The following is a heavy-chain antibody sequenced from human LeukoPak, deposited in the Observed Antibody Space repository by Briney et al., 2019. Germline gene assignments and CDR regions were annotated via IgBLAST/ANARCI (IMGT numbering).Heavy chain of an antibody. CDR1: EFSVSTYG. CDR3: AKGRYSSSWAPFDP. D-gene: IGHD2-2*01. J-gene: IGHJ5*02. Sequence: GGSLRLSCSASEFSVSTYGMNWVRQAPGRGLERVSSINTIGNKIYYGDSVKGRFTISRDNSKNTLSLEMNNLRVEDTAIYYCAKGRYSSSWAPFDPWGQGTLVTVSS. V-gene: IGHV3-23*05. CDR2: INTIGNKI.